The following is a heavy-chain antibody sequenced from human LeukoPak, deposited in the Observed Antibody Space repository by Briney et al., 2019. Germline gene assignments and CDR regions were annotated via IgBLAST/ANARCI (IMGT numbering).Heavy chain of an antibody. CDR2: IHSGGST. Sequence: SETLSLTCSASGVSISGFYWNWIRQPPRKGPEWVGYIHSGGSTASNPSLRSQITFSIDTSKNQVSLRLTSVTATDTAVYYCARRRGNFGEGEFDYWGQGIPVTVST. D-gene: IGHD4-17*01. V-gene: IGHV4-4*08. CDR3: ARRRGNFGEGEFDY. J-gene: IGHJ4*02. CDR1: GVSISGFY.